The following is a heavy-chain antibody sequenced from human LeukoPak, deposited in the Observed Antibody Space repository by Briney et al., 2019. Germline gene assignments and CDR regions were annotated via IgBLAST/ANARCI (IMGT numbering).Heavy chain of an antibody. V-gene: IGHV4-59*08. J-gene: IGHJ3*02. CDR1: GGSISSYY. Sequence: PSETLSLTCTVSGGSISSYYWSWIRQPPGKGLEWIGYIYYRGSTNYNPSLKSRVTISVDTSKNQFSLKLSSVTAADTAVYYCARRLNYYDSSGYYRYDAFDIWGQGTMVTVSS. D-gene: IGHD3-22*01. CDR3: ARRLNYYDSSGYYRYDAFDI. CDR2: IYYRGST.